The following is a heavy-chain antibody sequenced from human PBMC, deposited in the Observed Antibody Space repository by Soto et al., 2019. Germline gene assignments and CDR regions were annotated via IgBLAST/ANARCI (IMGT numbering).Heavy chain of an antibody. D-gene: IGHD2-21*01. Sequence: QITLKESGPALVKPTQTLTLTCTLSGLSLTTSGVGVGWIRQPPGKALEWLALIYLDDDKRYSPSLKNRLTITKHTSKNQLFLTITNMDPVNTGTYYCAHRRPGYYFDYWGQGALVTVS. CDR3: AHRRPGYYFDY. CDR2: IYLDDDK. J-gene: IGHJ4*02. CDR1: GLSLTTSGVG. V-gene: IGHV2-5*02.